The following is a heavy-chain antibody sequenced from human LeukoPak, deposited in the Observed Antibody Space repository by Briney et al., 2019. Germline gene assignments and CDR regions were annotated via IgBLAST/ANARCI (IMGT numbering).Heavy chain of an antibody. J-gene: IGHJ4*02. D-gene: IGHD3-22*01. V-gene: IGHV3-7*01. CDR2: IKQDGSEK. Sequence: GGSLRLSCVASGFTFSSYWMSWVRQAPGKGLEWVANIKQDGSEKYYVDSVKGRFTISRDNAKNSLYLQMNSLRAEDTAVYYCARHYYDSSGYRRRGDYFDYWGQGTLVTVSS. CDR3: ARHYYDSSGYRRRGDYFDY. CDR1: GFTFSSYW.